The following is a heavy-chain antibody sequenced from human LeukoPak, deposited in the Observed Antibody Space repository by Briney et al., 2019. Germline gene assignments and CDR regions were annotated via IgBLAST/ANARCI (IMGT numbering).Heavy chain of an antibody. J-gene: IGHJ5*02. Sequence: GRSLRLSCAASGFTFSSYGMHWVRQAPGKGLEWVAVIWYDESNKYYADSVKGRFTISRDNSKNTLYLQMNSLRAEDTAVYYCAREASHEYGFWFDPWGQGTLVTVSS. D-gene: IGHD4-17*01. CDR1: GFTFSSYG. CDR2: IWYDESNK. V-gene: IGHV3-33*01. CDR3: AREASHEYGFWFDP.